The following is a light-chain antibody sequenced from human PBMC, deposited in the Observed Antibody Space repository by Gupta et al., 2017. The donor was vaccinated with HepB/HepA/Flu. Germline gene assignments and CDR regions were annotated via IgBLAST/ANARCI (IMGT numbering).Light chain of an antibody. CDR3: QQYNNWPPWT. J-gene: IGKJ1*01. V-gene: IGKV3-15*01. CDR2: RAS. Sequence: IVMTQPPATLSVSPGERATLSCRASQSVSSNLAWYQQQPGQAPRLLIYRASTRATGIPARFSGSGSGTEFTLTISSLQSEDDAVYYCQQYNNWPPWTFGQGTKVEIK. CDR1: QSVSSN.